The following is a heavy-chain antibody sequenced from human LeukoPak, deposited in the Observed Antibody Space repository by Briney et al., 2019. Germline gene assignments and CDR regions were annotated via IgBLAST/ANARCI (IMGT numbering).Heavy chain of an antibody. J-gene: IGHJ6*03. Sequence: SETLSLTCTVSGGSISSSSYYWGWIRQPPGKGLERIGSIYYSGSTYYNPSLKSRVTISVDTSKNQFSLKLSSVTAADTAVYYCARVPLSVSSDYMDVWGKGTTVTVSS. CDR1: GGSISSSSYY. CDR2: IYYSGST. V-gene: IGHV4-39*07. CDR3: ARVPLSVSSDYMDV.